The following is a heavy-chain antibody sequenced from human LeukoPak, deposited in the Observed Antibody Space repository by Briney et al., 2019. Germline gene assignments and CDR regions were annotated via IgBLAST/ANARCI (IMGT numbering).Heavy chain of an antibody. CDR2: INLYSGGT. Sequence: ASVKVSCEASGYTFTDYYMHWIRQAPGQGLEWMGWINLYSGGTNYAKKYQGSVSMTRYTSITTAYIELNRLRFDDTALYYCARVTLRFLGDALDLWGQGTMVTVSS. CDR1: GYTFTDYY. J-gene: IGHJ3*01. V-gene: IGHV1-2*02. D-gene: IGHD3-3*01. CDR3: ARVTLRFLGDALDL.